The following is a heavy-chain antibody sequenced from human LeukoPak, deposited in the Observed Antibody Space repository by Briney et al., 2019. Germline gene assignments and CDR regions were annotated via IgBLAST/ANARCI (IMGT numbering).Heavy chain of an antibody. CDR3: ARDSLGSWYDGTFDY. V-gene: IGHV1-2*02. CDR2: NNPNSGGT. Sequence: ASVKVSCKASGYTFTGYYMHWVRQAPGQGPEWMGWNNPNSGGTNYAQKLQGRVTMTRDTSISTAYMELSSLRSDDTAVYYCARDSLGSWYDGTFDYWGQGTLVTVSS. D-gene: IGHD6-13*01. CDR1: GYTFTGYY. J-gene: IGHJ4*02.